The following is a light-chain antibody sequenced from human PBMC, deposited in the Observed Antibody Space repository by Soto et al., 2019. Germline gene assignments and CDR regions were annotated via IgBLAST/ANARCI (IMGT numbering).Light chain of an antibody. CDR1: QSVSSN. Sequence: EIVMTQSPATLSVSPGERATLSCRASQSVSSNLAWYQQKPGQAPRLLIYGASTSATGIPARFSGSGSGTECTLTISSLQSEDFAVYYCQQYNNWPTTFGQGTKVDIK. V-gene: IGKV3-15*01. CDR2: GAS. CDR3: QQYNNWPTT. J-gene: IGKJ1*01.